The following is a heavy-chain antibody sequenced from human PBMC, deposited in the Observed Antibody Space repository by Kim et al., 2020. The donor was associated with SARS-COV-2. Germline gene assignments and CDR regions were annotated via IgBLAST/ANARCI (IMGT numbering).Heavy chain of an antibody. CDR1: GGSISSSSYY. D-gene: IGHD1-1*01. Sequence: SETLSLTCTVSGGSISSSSYYWGWIRQPPGKGLEWIGSIYYSGSTYYNPSLKSRVTISVDTSKNQFSLKLSSVTAADTAVYYCARWASTGTTEYGKYRFDYWGQGTLVTVSS. V-gene: IGHV4-39*07. J-gene: IGHJ4*02. CDR3: ARWASTGTTEYGKYRFDY. CDR2: IYYSGST.